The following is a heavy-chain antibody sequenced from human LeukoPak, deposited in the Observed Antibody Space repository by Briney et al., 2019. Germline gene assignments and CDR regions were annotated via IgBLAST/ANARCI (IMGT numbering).Heavy chain of an antibody. CDR3: ARETAARTVGIFGY. CDR1: GGTFSSYA. D-gene: IGHD6-6*01. Sequence: GASVKVSCKASGGTFSSYAISWVRQAPGQGLEWMGGIIPIFGTANYAQKFQGRVTITTDESTSTAYMELSSPRSEDTAVYYCARETAARTVGIFGYWGQGTLVTVSS. CDR2: IIPIFGTA. J-gene: IGHJ4*02. V-gene: IGHV1-69*05.